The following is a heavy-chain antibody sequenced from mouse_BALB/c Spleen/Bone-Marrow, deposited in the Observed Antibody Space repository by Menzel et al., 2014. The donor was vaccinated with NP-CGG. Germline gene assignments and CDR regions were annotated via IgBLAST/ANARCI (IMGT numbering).Heavy chain of an antibody. V-gene: IGHV4-2*02. D-gene: IGHD1-2*01. CDR3: ARLEYYSCFAY. CDR1: GFDFSRYW. Sequence: EVMLVESGGGLVQPGGSLILSCAASGFDFSRYWMSWARQAPGKGQEWIGEINPGSSTINYTPSLKDKFIISRDNAKKTPSLQMSKVRSEDTALYYCARLEYYSCFAYWGQGTTLTVSS. J-gene: IGHJ2*01. CDR2: INPGSSTI.